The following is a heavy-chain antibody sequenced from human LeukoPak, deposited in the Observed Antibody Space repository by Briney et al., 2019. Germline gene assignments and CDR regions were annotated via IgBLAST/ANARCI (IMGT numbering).Heavy chain of an antibody. CDR2: INPNSGGT. J-gene: IGHJ4*02. V-gene: IGHV1-2*02. CDR3: ATDYGGNSVDY. Sequence: GASVKLSCKASGYTFTGYYMHWVRDTPGQGREWRGRINPNSGGTNYAQKVQGRVTMTRDTSISTAYMELSRLRSDDTAVYCCATDYGGNSVDYWGQGTLVTVSS. CDR1: GYTFTGYY. D-gene: IGHD4-23*01.